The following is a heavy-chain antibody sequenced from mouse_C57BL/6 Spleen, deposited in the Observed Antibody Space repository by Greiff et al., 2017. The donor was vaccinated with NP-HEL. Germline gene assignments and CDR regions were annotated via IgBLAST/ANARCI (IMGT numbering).Heavy chain of an antibody. CDR1: GFSFTGYY. Sequence: EVQLQQSGPELVKPGASVKISCTASGFSFTGYYMNWVKQTPDKSLEWIGSISPSTGGTSYTQKFKAKATLTVDKSSSTAYMQLKSLTSEDSAFYYCARAYFYAMDYWGQGTSVTVSS. CDR3: ARAYFYAMDY. D-gene: IGHD2-10*01. V-gene: IGHV1-42*01. CDR2: ISPSTGGT. J-gene: IGHJ4*01.